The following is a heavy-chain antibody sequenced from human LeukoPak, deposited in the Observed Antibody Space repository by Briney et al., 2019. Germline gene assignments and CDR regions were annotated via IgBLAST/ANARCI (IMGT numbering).Heavy chain of an antibody. CDR1: GGTFSSYA. CDR2: IIPIFGTA. Sequence: SVKVSCKAAGGTFSSYAISWVRQAPGQGLEWMGGIIPIFGTANYAQKFQGRVTITTDESTSTAYMELSSLRSEDTAVYYCARERHSGSYSYFDYWGQGTLVTVSS. J-gene: IGHJ4*02. D-gene: IGHD1-26*01. CDR3: ARERHSGSYSYFDY. V-gene: IGHV1-69*05.